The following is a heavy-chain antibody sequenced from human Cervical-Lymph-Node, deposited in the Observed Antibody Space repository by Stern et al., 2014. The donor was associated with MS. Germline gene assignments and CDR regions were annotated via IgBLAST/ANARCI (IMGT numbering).Heavy chain of an antibody. Sequence: QVQLVESGGGLVKPGGSLTLSCVASGFTFSDYYMNWIHQAPGKGLEWVSYINGSGTARYYADSVKGRFTISRDNAKKSLYLHMNSLRVEDTAVYYCANSIAWGQGALVTVSS. CDR1: GFTFSDYY. CDR3: ANSIA. V-gene: IGHV3-11*01. D-gene: IGHD2/OR15-2a*01. CDR2: INGSGTAR. J-gene: IGHJ5*02.